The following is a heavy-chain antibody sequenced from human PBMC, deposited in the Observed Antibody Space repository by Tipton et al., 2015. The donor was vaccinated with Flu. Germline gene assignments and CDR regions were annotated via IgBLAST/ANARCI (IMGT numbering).Heavy chain of an antibody. CDR3: ATTTYYYGSGSHDY. V-gene: IGHV4-38-2*01. D-gene: IGHD3-10*01. J-gene: IGHJ4*02. CDR1: GFSIGSRYY. CDR2: ISHSGTT. Sequence: LSLTCVVSGFSIGSRYYWGWIRQPPGKGLEWIGSISHSGTTYYNPSLKSRVTISIDTFKNQFSLKLSSVTAADTAVYYCATTTYYYGSGSHDYWGQGTLVTVSS.